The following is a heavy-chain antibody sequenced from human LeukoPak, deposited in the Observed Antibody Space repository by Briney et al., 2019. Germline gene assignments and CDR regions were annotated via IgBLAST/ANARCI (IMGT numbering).Heavy chain of an antibody. V-gene: IGHV3-7*01. CDR3: ARGRKDCSAGNCYSDY. Sequence: GGSLRLSCAASGFTFSSYDMSWVRQAPGKGLQWVANIQEAGSEKYYVDSVKGRFTISRDNAKNSLYLQMNSLRAEDTAVYYCARGRKDCSAGNCYSDYWGQGTLVTVSS. J-gene: IGHJ4*02. CDR1: GFTFSSYD. D-gene: IGHD2-15*01. CDR2: IQEAGSEK.